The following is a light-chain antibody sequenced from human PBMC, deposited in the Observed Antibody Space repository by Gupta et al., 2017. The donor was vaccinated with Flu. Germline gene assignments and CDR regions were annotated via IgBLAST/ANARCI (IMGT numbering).Light chain of an antibody. CDR1: QSVDSY. CDR3: QQRSNWPPVT. Sequence: EVVLTQSPATLSLSPGQRATLSCRASQSVDSYLAWYQQKPGQAPRLLIYAASNRATGIPARFSGSGFGTDFTLTINPVEPEDFAVYYCQQRSNWPPVTFGQGTRLDIK. V-gene: IGKV3-11*01. CDR2: AAS. J-gene: IGKJ5*01.